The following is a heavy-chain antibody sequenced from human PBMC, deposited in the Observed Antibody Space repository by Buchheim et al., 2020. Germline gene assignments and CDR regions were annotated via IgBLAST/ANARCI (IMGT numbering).Heavy chain of an antibody. V-gene: IGHV3-30*18. CDR2: ISYDGSNK. CDR1: GFTFSSYG. J-gene: IGHJ4*02. D-gene: IGHD6-19*01. Sequence: QVQLVESGGGVVQPGRSLRLSCAASGFTFSSYGMHWVRQAPGKGLEWVAVISYDGSNKYYADSVTGRFTISRDNSKNTLYLQMNSLGAEDTAAYYCAKVSEAVAGFFYFDYWGQGTL. CDR3: AKVSEAVAGFFYFDY.